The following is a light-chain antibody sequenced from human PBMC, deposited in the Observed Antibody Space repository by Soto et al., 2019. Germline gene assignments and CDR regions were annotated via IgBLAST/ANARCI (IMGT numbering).Light chain of an antibody. CDR1: SSNIGAGYD. V-gene: IGLV1-40*01. CDR3: LSFDSSLSVG. CDR2: GNT. Sequence: QSVLTHPPSVSGAPGQRVTISCTGSSSNIGAGYDVHWYQQLPGRAPKLLIYGNTNRPSGVPDRFSGSKSGTSASLAITGLQAEDEADYYGLSFDSSLSVGFGGGTKVTVL. J-gene: IGLJ2*01.